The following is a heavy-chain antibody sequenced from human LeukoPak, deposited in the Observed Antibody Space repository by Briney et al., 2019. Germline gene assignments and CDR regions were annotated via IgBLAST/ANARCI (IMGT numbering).Heavy chain of an antibody. V-gene: IGHV4-34*01. CDR1: GGSFSGYY. CDR3: ARVRMRNIVVVPAAMSYYYMDV. J-gene: IGHJ6*03. D-gene: IGHD2-2*01. CDR2: INHSGST. Sequence: SETLSLTCAVYGGSFSGYYWSWIRQPPGKGLEWIGEINHSGSTNYNPSLKSRVTISVDTSKNQFSLKLSSVTAADTAVYYCARVRMRNIVVVPAAMSYYYMDVWGKGTTVTVSS.